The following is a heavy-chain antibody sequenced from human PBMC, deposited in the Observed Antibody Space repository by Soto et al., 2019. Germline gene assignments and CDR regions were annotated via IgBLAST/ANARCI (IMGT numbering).Heavy chain of an antibody. Sequence: QVQLVQSGAEVKKPGASVKVSCKASGYTFTSYYMHWVRQAPGQGLEWMGIINPSGGSTSYAQKCQGRVTMTRDTSTSTVYMELSSLRSEDTAVYYCARGIVVVVAATRNWFDPWGQGTLVTVSS. D-gene: IGHD2-15*01. CDR2: INPSGGST. V-gene: IGHV1-46*03. J-gene: IGHJ5*02. CDR3: ARGIVVVVAATRNWFDP. CDR1: GYTFTSYY.